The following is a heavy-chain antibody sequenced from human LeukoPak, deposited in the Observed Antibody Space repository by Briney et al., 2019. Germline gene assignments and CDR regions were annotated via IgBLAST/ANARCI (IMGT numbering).Heavy chain of an antibody. D-gene: IGHD6-6*01. CDR1: GGSFSGYY. CDR3: ARDGLGYSSSFFDY. CDR2: INHSGST. Sequence: PSETLSLTCAVYGGSFSGYYWSWVRQPPGKGLEWIGEINHSGSTNYNPSLKSRVTISVDTSKNQFSLKLSSVTAADTAVYYCARDGLGYSSSFFDYWGQGTLVTVSS. J-gene: IGHJ4*02. V-gene: IGHV4-34*01.